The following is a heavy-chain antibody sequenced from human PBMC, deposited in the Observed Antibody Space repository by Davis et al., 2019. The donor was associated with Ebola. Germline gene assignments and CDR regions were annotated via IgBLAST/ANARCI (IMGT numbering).Heavy chain of an antibody. CDR1: GFTVSSNY. CDR2: IKQDGSEK. J-gene: IGHJ3*02. V-gene: IGHV3-7*01. CDR3: ARWEWLRRAFDI. D-gene: IGHD5-12*01. Sequence: PGGSLRLSCAASGFTVSSNYMSWIRQAPGKGLEWVANIKQDGSEKYYVDSVKGRFTISRDNAKNSLYLQMNSLRAEDTAVYYCARWEWLRRAFDIWGQGTMVTVSS.